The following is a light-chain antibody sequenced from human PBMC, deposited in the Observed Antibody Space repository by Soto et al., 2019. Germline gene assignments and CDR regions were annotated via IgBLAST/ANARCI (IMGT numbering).Light chain of an antibody. CDR2: QTS. CDR3: HRRQSWPRT. V-gene: IGKV3-11*01. CDR1: QYINTR. Sequence: EIVLTQSPATLSSSPGDRVTLSCRASQYINTRLAWYQHRPGQSPRLLIYQTSLRAAGIPARFSASGSGTDFTLTISDVQPEDFALYYCHRRQSWPRTFGQGTKVDI. J-gene: IGKJ1*01.